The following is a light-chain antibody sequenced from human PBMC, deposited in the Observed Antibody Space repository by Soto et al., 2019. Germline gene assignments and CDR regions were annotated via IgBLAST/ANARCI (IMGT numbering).Light chain of an antibody. J-gene: IGKJ2*01. CDR2: DAS. CDR1: QSISSW. V-gene: IGKV1-5*01. Sequence: DIQMTQSPSTLSASVGDRVTITCRASQSISSWLAWYQQKPGKAPKLLIYDASSLESGVPSRFSGSGSGTEFTLTISSLQPDDFATYYCQRYNSYSIYTFDQGTKLEIK. CDR3: QRYNSYSIYT.